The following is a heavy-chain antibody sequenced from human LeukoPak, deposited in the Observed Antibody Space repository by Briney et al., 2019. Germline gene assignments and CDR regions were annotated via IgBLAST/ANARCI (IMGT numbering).Heavy chain of an antibody. J-gene: IGHJ5*02. D-gene: IGHD2-15*01. V-gene: IGHV4-39*07. Sequence: SETLSLTCTVSGGSISRSSYYWGWIRQPPGKGLEWIGSIYYSGSTYYNPSLKSRVTISVDTSKNQFSLKLSSVTAADTAVYYCARRPRGYCSGGSCYSFNGWFDPWGQGTLVTVSS. CDR1: GGSISRSSYY. CDR3: ARRPRGYCSGGSCYSFNGWFDP. CDR2: IYYSGST.